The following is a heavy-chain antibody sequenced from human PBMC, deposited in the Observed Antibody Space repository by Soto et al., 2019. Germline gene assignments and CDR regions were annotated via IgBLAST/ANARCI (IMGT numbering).Heavy chain of an antibody. CDR2: IIPILNMA. CDR1: GGTFSSYT. J-gene: IGHJ5*02. Sequence: QVQLVQSGAEVKKPGSSVKVSCKASGGTFSSYTISWVRQAPGQGLKWMGRIIPILNMADYSQKFQDRVTITPDTPTRTDYMELSGLRSEDTAVYSCAGHDASGRNDNWFDPWGQGTRVTVSS. CDR3: AGHDASGRNDNWFDP. D-gene: IGHD3-10*01. V-gene: IGHV1-69*02.